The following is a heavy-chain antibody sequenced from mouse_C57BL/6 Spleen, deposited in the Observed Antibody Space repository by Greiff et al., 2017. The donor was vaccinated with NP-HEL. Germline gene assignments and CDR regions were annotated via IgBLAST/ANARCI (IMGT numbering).Heavy chain of an antibody. D-gene: IGHD6-2*01. CDR2: INYDGSST. V-gene: IGHV5-16*01. CDR1: GFTFSDYY. J-gene: IGHJ1*03. Sequence: EVKLVESEGGLVQPGSSMKLSCTASGFTFSDYYMAWVRQVPEKGLEWVANINYDGSSTYYLDSLKSRFIISRDNAKNILYLQMSSLKSEDTATYYCARDGSQSHWYFDVWGTGTTVTVSS. CDR3: ARDGSQSHWYFDV.